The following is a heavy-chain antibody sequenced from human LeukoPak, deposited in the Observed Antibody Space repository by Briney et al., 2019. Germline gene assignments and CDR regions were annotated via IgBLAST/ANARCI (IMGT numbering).Heavy chain of an antibody. CDR2: ISYDGNNK. J-gene: IGHJ4*02. Sequence: GGSLRLSCTASGFTFNTYAIHWVRQAPGKGLEWVAVISYDGNNKYYADSVKGRFAISRDNSKNTLYLQMNSLRAEDTAVYCCARDLVGSGGYWGQGTLVTVSS. CDR3: ARDLVGSGGY. CDR1: GFTFNTYA. V-gene: IGHV3-30*09. D-gene: IGHD2-8*02.